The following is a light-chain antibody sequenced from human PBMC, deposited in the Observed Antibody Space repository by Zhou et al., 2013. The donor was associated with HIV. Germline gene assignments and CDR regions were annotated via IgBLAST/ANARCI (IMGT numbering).Light chain of an antibody. Sequence: DIQLTQSPSFLSASVGDRVTITCRASQGISSYLAWYQQKPGRAPKLLIYAASTLESGVPSRFSGSGSGTEFSLTISSLQPDDFATYYCLQYYDYFRTFGQGTKVEIK. V-gene: IGKV1-9*01. CDR1: QGISSY. CDR3: LQYYDYFRT. CDR2: AAS. J-gene: IGKJ1*01.